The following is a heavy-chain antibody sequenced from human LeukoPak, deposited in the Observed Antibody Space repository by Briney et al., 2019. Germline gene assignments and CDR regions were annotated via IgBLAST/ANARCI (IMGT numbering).Heavy chain of an antibody. CDR1: GGTFISYA. CDR2: IIPTFNTA. D-gene: IGHD3-3*01. J-gene: IGHJ4*02. V-gene: IGHV1-69*13. CDR3: ARVVAALYYDFWSGSYFDY. Sequence: GASVKVSCKASGGTFISYAISWVRQAPGQGLEWMGGIIPTFNTADYAQKFHGRVTITADESTSTAYMELSSLRSEDTAVYYCARVVAALYYDFWSGSYFDYWGQGTLVTVSS.